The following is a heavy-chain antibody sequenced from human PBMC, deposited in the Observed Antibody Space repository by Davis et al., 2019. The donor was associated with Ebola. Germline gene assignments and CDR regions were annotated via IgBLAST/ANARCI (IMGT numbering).Heavy chain of an antibody. V-gene: IGHV1-18*01. J-gene: IGHJ4*02. CDR1: GYTFTSYG. Sequence: AASVKVSCKASGYTFTSYGISWVRQAPGQGLEWMGWISAYNGNTNYAQKLQGRVTMTTDTSTSTAYMELRSLRSDDTAVYYCARDSSSWYGFYFDYWGQGTLVTVSS. CDR3: ARDSSSWYGFYFDY. CDR2: ISAYNGNT. D-gene: IGHD6-13*01.